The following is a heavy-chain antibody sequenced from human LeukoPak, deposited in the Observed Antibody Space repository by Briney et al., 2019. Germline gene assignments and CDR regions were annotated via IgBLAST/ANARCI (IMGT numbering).Heavy chain of an antibody. CDR3: ARDWPDYYGSGSYYMFDP. V-gene: IGHV1-18*04. D-gene: IGHD3-10*01. J-gene: IGHJ5*02. CDR2: ISAYNGNT. Sequence: ASVKVSCKASGYTFTSYGISRVRQAPGQGLEWMGWISAYNGNTNYAQKLQGRVTMTTDTSTSTAYIELRSLRSDDAAVYDCARDWPDYYGSGSYYMFDPWGQGTLVTVSS. CDR1: GYTFTSYG.